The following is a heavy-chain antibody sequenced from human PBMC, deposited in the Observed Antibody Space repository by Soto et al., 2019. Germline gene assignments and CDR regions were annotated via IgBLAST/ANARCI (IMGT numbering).Heavy chain of an antibody. D-gene: IGHD3-3*01. CDR2: MTGGGTT. Sequence: PGGSLRLSCRASGFTFKNYAMTWVRKCPGKGLQWVSLMTGGGTTDYADSAKGRFIISRDNSKNTLSLQMHNLRADDTALYYCAKLKGGLGRFYGLDAWGQGTMVTV. J-gene: IGHJ6*02. CDR3: AKLKGGLGRFYGLDA. V-gene: IGHV3-23*01. CDR1: GFTFKNYA.